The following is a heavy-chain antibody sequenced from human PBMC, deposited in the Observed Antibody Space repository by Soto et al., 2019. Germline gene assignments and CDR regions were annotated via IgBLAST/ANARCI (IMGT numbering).Heavy chain of an antibody. J-gene: IGHJ6*02. V-gene: IGHV1-18*01. D-gene: IGHD2-8*01. Sequence: QVQLVQSGAEVKKPGASVKVSCKASGYTFTTYDISWVRQAPGQGLEWMGRISTYNGNTNYPQSLQGRLTKTTDTSXHTXYXALRNLRSDDTAVYYCARDPYHVLMVNAPNLYGMDVWGQGTTVTVSS. CDR2: ISTYNGNT. CDR3: ARDPYHVLMVNAPNLYGMDV. CDR1: GYTFTTYD.